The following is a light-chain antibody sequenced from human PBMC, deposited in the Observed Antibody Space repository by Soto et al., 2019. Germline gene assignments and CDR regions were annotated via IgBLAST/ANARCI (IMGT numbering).Light chain of an antibody. CDR1: QGISSW. V-gene: IGKV1D-12*01. Sequence: DIQMTQSPSSVSATVGARAPITCRASQGISSWLSWYQQRPGKAPQLLIYGASNLQSGVPSRFSGSGSGTDFTLTITSLQPEDFATYYCQQANSFPTFGQGTRLEIK. J-gene: IGKJ5*01. CDR3: QQANSFPT. CDR2: GAS.